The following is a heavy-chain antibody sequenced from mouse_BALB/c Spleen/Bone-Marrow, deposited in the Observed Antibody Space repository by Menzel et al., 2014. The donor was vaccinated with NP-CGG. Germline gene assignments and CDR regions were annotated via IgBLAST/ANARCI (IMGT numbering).Heavy chain of an antibody. CDR2: INPYNGGT. CDR1: GYSFTGYT. J-gene: IGHJ4*01. Sequence: EVMLVESGPELVKPGASMKISCKASGYSFTGYTMNWVKRSHGKNLEWIGLINPYNGGTSYNQKFKGKATLTVDKSSSTAYMELLSLTSEDSAVYYCARWDYYGYAMDYWGQGTSVTVSS. V-gene: IGHV1-18*01. D-gene: IGHD1-1*01. CDR3: ARWDYYGYAMDY.